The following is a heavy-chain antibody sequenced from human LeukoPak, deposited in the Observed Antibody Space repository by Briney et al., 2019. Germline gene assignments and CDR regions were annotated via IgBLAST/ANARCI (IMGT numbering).Heavy chain of an antibody. D-gene: IGHD3-22*01. CDR2: ISYEGSNK. CDR3: ARDLYYYDTSAYYGR. V-gene: IGHV3-30-3*01. Sequence: GGSLRLSCAASGFTFSSSAMHWVRQAPGMGLEWVTTISYEGSNKNYADSVKGRFTISRDNSKNTLYLQMNSLRAEDTAVYFCARDLYYYDTSAYYGRWGQGTLVTVSS. J-gene: IGHJ4*02. CDR1: GFTFSSSA.